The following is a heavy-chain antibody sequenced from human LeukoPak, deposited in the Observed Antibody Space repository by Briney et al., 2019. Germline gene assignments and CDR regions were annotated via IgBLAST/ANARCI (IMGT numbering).Heavy chain of an antibody. CDR1: GYTFTNNG. V-gene: IGHV1-18*01. CDR3: ARVSSGYDDY. J-gene: IGHJ4*02. D-gene: IGHD3-22*01. Sequence: VASVTVSCTASGYTFTNNGISWVRQAPGRGLEWMGWISTYNGNTNYAQKFQGRVTMTTDTPTSTAYMELRSLTSDDTAVYYCARVSSGYDDYWGQGTLVIVSS. CDR2: ISTYNGNT.